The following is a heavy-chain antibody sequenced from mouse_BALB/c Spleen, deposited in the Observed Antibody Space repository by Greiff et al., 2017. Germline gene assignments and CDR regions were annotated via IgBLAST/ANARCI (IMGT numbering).Heavy chain of an antibody. CDR3: ARDRNYGSSEAWFAY. CDR1: GFSLTSYG. J-gene: IGHJ3*01. CDR2: IWAGGST. V-gene: IGHV2-9*02. D-gene: IGHD1-1*01. Sequence: VQGVESGPGLVAPSQSLSITCTVSGFSLTSYGVHWVRQPPGKGLEWLGVIWAGGSTNYNSALMSRLSISKDNSKSQVFLKMNSLQTDDTAMYYCARDRNYGSSEAWFAYWGQGTLVTVSA.